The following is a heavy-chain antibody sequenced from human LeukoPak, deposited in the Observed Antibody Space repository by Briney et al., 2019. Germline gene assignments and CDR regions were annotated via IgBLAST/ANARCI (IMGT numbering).Heavy chain of an antibody. J-gene: IGHJ5*02. CDR3: ARTDDFRGYWFDP. CDR2: IIPIFGTA. Sequence: SVKVSCKASGGTFSSYAISWVRQAPGQGLEWMGGIIPIFGTANYAQKFQGRVTITTDESTSTAYMELSSLRSEDTAVYYCARTDDFRGYWFDPWGQGTLVTVSS. V-gene: IGHV1-69*05. CDR1: GGTFSSYA. D-gene: IGHD3-3*01.